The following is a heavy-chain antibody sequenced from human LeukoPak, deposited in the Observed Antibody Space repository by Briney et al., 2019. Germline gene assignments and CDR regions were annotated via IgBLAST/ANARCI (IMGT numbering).Heavy chain of an antibody. V-gene: IGHV4-59*01. Sequence: SETLSLTCTVSGGSISSYYWSWIRQPPGKGLEWIGYIYYSGSTNYNPSLKSRVTISVDTSKNQFSLKLSSVTAADTAVYYCARDSTWYFDLWGRGTLVTVSS. CDR1: GGSISSYY. J-gene: IGHJ2*01. D-gene: IGHD2-2*01. CDR3: ARDSTWYFDL. CDR2: IYYSGST.